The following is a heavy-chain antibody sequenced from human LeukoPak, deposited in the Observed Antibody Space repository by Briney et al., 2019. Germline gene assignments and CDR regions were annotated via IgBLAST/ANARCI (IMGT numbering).Heavy chain of an antibody. CDR2: IKSKTDGGTT. CDR1: GFTFSNAW. V-gene: IGHV3-15*01. D-gene: IGHD3-3*02. J-gene: IGHJ4*02. Sequence: GGSLRLSCAASGFTFSNAWMSWVRQAPGKGLEWVGRIKSKTDGGTTDYAAPVKGRFTISRDDSKNTLYLQMNSLKTEDTAVYYCTTITIFGVADDYWGQGTLVTVSS. CDR3: TTITIFGVADDY.